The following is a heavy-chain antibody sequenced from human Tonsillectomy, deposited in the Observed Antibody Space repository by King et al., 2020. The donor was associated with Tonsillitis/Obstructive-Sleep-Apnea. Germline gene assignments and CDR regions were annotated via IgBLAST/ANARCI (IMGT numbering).Heavy chain of an antibody. J-gene: IGHJ4*02. CDR2: ISWNSGSI. CDR3: AKHSGRYCYGEFDY. D-gene: IGHD1-26*01. CDR1: GFTFDDYA. Sequence: VQLVESGGGLVQPGRSLRLSCAASGFTFDDYAMHWVRQAPGKGLEWVSGISWNSGSIVYAHSVKGRFTISRDNAKNSLYLQMNSLRAEDTALYYCAKHSGRYCYGEFDYWGQGTLVSVSS. V-gene: IGHV3-9*01.